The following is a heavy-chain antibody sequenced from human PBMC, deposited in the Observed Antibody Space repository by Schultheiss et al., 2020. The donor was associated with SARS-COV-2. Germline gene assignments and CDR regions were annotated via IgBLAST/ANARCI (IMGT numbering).Heavy chain of an antibody. CDR2: IYYSGST. CDR3: ARETHVTPRYWYERDVYRKNAFDI. D-gene: IGHD3-10*01. V-gene: IGHV4-31*03. J-gene: IGHJ3*02. CDR1: GGSISSGGYY. Sequence: SETLSLTCTVSGGSISSGGYYWGWIRQHPGKGLEWIGYIYYSGSTYYNPSLKSRVTISVDTSKNQFSLKLSSVTAADTAVYYCARETHVTPRYWYERDVYRKNAFDIWGQGTMVTVSS.